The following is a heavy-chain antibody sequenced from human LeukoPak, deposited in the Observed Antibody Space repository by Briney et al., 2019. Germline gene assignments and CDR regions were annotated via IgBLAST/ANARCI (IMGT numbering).Heavy chain of an antibody. Sequence: PSETLSLTCTASGGSISSYYWSWIRQPPGKGLEWIGYIYYSGSTNYNPSLKSRVTISVDTSKNQFSLKLSSVTAADTAVYYCARKIWKYNTIDYWGQRTLVTASS. J-gene: IGHJ4*02. CDR3: ARKIWKYNTIDY. V-gene: IGHV4-59*01. CDR2: IYYSGST. CDR1: GGSISSYY. D-gene: IGHD1-14*01.